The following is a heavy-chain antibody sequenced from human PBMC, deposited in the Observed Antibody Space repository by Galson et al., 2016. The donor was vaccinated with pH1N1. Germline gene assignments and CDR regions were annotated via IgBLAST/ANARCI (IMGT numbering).Heavy chain of an antibody. D-gene: IGHD2-21*01. CDR3: VKCGPMDHWYFDL. CDR2: ISGSGGAT. J-gene: IGHJ2*01. V-gene: IGHV3-23*01. Sequence: SLRLSCAASGSGFVFSGYSMSWVRQAPGKGLEWVSSISGSGGATYYADSVKGRFTVSRDNSMNTLYLQMSSLRADDTAVYYCVKCGPMDHWYFDLWGRGTLVTVFS. CDR1: GSGFVFSGYS.